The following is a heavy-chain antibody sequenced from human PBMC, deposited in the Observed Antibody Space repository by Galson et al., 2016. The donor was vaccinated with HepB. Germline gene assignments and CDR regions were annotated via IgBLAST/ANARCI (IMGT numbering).Heavy chain of an antibody. V-gene: IGHV7-4-1*02. J-gene: IGHJ6*02. CDR3: ARDIMIRGVITPVYYYYGMDV. CDR1: GCTFTRHA. D-gene: IGHD3-10*01. CDR2: ININTGNP. Sequence: SVKVSCKASGCTFTRHAMNWVRQAPGQGLEWMGWININTGNPTYAQGFTGRFVFSLDTSVSTAYLQISSLKSEDTAVYYCARDIMIRGVITPVYYYYGMDVWGQGTTVTVSS.